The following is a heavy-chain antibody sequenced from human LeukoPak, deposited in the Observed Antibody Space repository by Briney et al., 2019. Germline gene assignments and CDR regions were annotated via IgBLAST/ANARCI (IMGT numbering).Heavy chain of an antibody. D-gene: IGHD3-16*02. Sequence: GGSLRLSCAASGFTFSRYSMNWVRQAPGKGLEWVSSISSSSSYIYYADSVKGRFTISRDNAKNSLYLQMNSLRAEDTAVYYCARDSLRLRLGELSLFGNYFDYWGQGTLVTVSS. CDR2: ISSSSSYI. CDR3: ARDSLRLRLGELSLFGNYFDY. J-gene: IGHJ4*02. V-gene: IGHV3-21*01. CDR1: GFTFSRYS.